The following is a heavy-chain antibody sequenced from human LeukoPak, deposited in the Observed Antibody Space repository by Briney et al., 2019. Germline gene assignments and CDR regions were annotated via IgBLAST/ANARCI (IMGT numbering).Heavy chain of an antibody. J-gene: IGHJ4*02. D-gene: IGHD1-26*01. CDR3: ARGPLAATD. V-gene: IGHV4-39*01. CDR1: GGSISSSSYY. CDR2: IYYSGST. Sequence: SETLSLTCTVSGGSISSSSYYWGWIRQPPGKGLEWIGSIYYSGSTYYNPSLKSRVTISVDTSKNQFSLKLSSVTAADTAVYYCARGPLAATDWGQGTLVTVSS.